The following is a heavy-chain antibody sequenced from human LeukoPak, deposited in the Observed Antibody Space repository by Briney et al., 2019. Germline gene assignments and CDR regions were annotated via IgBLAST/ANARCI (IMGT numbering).Heavy chain of an antibody. V-gene: IGHV4-59*01. Sequence: SETLSLTCTVSGGSISSYYWSWIRQPPGKGLEWIGYIFYSGSTNHNPSLKSRVTISVDTSKNHFSLKVSSVTAADTAVYYCARAEAYCSTTSCSYYYYGMDVWGQGTTVTVSS. J-gene: IGHJ6*02. CDR3: ARAEAYCSTTSCSYYYYGMDV. CDR1: GGSISSYY. CDR2: IFYSGST. D-gene: IGHD2-2*01.